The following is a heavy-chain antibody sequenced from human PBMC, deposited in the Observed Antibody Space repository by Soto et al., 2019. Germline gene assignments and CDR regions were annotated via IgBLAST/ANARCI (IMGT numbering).Heavy chain of an antibody. Sequence: QVQLVESGGGVVQPGRSLRLSCAASGFSFNKSSMHWVRQVPGKGLEWVAVISYDGSHKYYADSVKGRFTISRDNSKNTLYLQMNSLSGEDTAVYYCASDETAVAPCDYWGQGTLVTVSS. D-gene: IGHD6-19*01. J-gene: IGHJ4*02. CDR1: GFSFNKSS. CDR3: ASDETAVAPCDY. CDR2: ISYDGSHK. V-gene: IGHV3-30-3*01.